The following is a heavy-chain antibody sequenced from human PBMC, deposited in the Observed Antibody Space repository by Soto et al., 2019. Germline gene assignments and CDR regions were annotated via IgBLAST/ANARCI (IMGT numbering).Heavy chain of an antibody. Sequence: GRTPRLSCAASGYSLSSYAMSWVRQAPGKGLEWVSAISGSGGSTYYADSVKGRFTISRDNSKNTLYLQMNSLRAEDTAVYYCQNFFYIAMATRFAIQLWCPGILVTV. J-gene: IGHJ1*01. V-gene: IGHV3-23*01. CDR1: GYSLSSYA. CDR3: QNFFYIAMATRFAIQL. D-gene: IGHD5-18*01. CDR2: ISGSGGST.